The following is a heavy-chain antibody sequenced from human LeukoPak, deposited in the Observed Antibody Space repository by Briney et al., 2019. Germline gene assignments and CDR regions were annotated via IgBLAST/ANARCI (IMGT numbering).Heavy chain of an antibody. D-gene: IGHD2-2*02. CDR2: IYYSGST. V-gene: IGHV4-61*01. CDR3: ASSYCSSTSCYTPYIDY. J-gene: IGHJ4*02. Sequence: SETLSLTCTVSGGSFSSGSYYWSWIRQPPGKGLEWIGYIYYSGSTNYNPSLKSRVTISVDTSKNQFSLKLSSVTAADTAVYYCASSYCSSTSCYTPYIDYWGQGTLVTVSS. CDR1: GGSFSSGSYY.